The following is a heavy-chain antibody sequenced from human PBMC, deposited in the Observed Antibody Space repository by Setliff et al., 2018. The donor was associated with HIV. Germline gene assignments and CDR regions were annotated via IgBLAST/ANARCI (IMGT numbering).Heavy chain of an antibody. J-gene: IGHJ4*02. CDR2: IYTSGST. CDR1: GGSISSGSYY. CDR3: ARGLNSYGSGSYLPLGY. Sequence: SETLSLTCTVSGGSISSGSYYWSWIRRPAGKGLEWIGRIYTSGSTNYNPSLKSRVTISVDTSKNQFSLKLRSVTAADTAVYYCARGLNSYGSGSYLPLGYWGQGTLVTVS. V-gene: IGHV4-61*02. D-gene: IGHD3-10*01.